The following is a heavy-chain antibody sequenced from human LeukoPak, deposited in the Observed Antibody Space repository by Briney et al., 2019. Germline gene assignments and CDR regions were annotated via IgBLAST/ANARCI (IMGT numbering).Heavy chain of an antibody. J-gene: IGHJ4*02. Sequence: PGVSLTLPCALSGFTFNSYWMSWFRQAPGKALAWVANINQDGSQKFSVDSVKGRFTISRDNAKNSLSLQMNSLGAEDTAVYYCARDWFDGDYDRFDYWGQGTLVTVSS. CDR2: INQDGSQK. V-gene: IGHV3-7*03. CDR1: GFTFNSYW. CDR3: ARDWFDGDYDRFDY. D-gene: IGHD4-17*01.